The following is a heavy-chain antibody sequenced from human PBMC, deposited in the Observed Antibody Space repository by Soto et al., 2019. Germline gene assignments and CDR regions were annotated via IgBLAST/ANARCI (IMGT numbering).Heavy chain of an antibody. CDR1: GGSLSGYY. Sequence: QVQLQQWGAGLLKPSATLSLTCAVNGGSLSGYYWSWIRQSPGKGLEWIGEINHRGSSDYNPSLKSRVTLSIGASMNHVTLELTSVTAADTAVYYCARSDNRNSLYGVDVWGQGTAVTVSS. CDR2: INHRGSS. D-gene: IGHD1-7*01. V-gene: IGHV4-34*01. CDR3: ARSDNRNSLYGVDV. J-gene: IGHJ6*02.